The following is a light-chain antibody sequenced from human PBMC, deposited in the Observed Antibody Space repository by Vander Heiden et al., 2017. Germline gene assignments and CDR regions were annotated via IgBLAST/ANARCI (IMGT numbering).Light chain of an antibody. V-gene: IGKV1-39*01. CDR1: QSISRD. CDR3: QQSRGTPLT. CDR2: AAS. J-gene: IGKJ4*01. Sequence: DIQMTPSPSPLSATVGGKVTMTCRASQSISRDLTWYQQKTGKGPKALIHAASTLQSGVPSRFSGSGSGTDFTLTIRGLQPEDAATYFCQQSRGTPLTFGGGTRVEIK.